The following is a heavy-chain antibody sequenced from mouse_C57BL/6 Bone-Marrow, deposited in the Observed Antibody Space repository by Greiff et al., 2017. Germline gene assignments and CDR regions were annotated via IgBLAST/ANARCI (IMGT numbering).Heavy chain of an antibody. CDR1: GFTFSDYG. CDR2: ISNLAYSI. D-gene: IGHD1-1*01. Sequence: EVNVVESGGGLVQPGGSLKLSCAASGFTFSDYGMAWVRQAPRKGPEWVAFISNLAYSIYYADTVTGRFTISRENAKNTLYLEMSSLRSEDTAMYYCARQDTTDDFDVWGTGTTVTVSS. J-gene: IGHJ1*03. V-gene: IGHV5-15*01. CDR3: ARQDTTDDFDV.